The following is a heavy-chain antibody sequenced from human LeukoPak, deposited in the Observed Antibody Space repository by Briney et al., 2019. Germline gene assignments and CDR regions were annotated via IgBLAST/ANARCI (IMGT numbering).Heavy chain of an antibody. V-gene: IGHV1-69*05. Sequence: VASVKVSCKASGGTFSSYAIGWVRQAPGQGLEWMGGIIPIFGTANYAQKFQGRVTITTDESTSTAYMELSSLRSEDTAVYYCARDASGSGWLDYWGQGTLVTVSS. CDR2: IIPIFGTA. CDR1: GGTFSSYA. D-gene: IGHD6-19*01. CDR3: ARDASGSGWLDY. J-gene: IGHJ4*02.